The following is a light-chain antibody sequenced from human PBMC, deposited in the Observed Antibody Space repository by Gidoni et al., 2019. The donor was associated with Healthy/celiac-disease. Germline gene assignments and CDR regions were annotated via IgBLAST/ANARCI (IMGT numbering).Light chain of an antibody. V-gene: IGKV3-15*01. J-gene: IGKJ2*01. CDR2: GAS. CDR1: QSVSSN. CDR3: HKYNNWLPYT. Sequence: EIVMTQSPATLSVSPGERATLSCRASQSVSSNLAWYQQKTGQAPRLLIYGASTRATGIPARFSGSGYGTEFTLTISSLQSEDFAVYYCHKYNNWLPYTFGQGTKLEIK.